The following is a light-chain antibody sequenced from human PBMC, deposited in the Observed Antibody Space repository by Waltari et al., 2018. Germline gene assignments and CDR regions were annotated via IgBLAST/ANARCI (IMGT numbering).Light chain of an antibody. CDR3: QQYYTTPWT. CDR1: QSVLYSSSKKSY. J-gene: IGKJ1*01. Sequence: DIVMTQSPDSLAVSLGERATINCKSSQSVLYSSSKKSYLAWYQQKPGQPPKLFIYWAYTRESGVPYRFRGGGSGTDFTLTISSLQAEDVAVYYCQQYYTTPWTFGQGTKVEIK. V-gene: IGKV4-1*01. CDR2: WAY.